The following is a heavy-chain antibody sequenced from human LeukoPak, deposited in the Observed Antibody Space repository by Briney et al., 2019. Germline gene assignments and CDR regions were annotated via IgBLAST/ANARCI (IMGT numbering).Heavy chain of an antibody. V-gene: IGHV4-59*01. J-gene: IGHJ4*02. Sequence: PSQTLSLTCTVAGASISSYYWSSIPQPPRKGLEWIAYIEAGTTDYPPSLKSRVTISVDTSKNPFSLKLSSVSSADTAVYYCARGFEYNYRYTVGYWGQGTLVTVSS. CDR1: GASISSYY. D-gene: IGHD5-18*01. CDR2: IEAGTT. CDR3: ARGFEYNYRYTVGY.